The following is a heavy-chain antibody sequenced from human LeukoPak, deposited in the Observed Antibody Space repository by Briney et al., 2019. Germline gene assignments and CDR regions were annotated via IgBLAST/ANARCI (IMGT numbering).Heavy chain of an antibody. CDR2: IYTSGST. CDR1: SGSISSGSYY. J-gene: IGHJ6*03. Sequence: SQTLSLTCTVSSGSISSGSYYWSWIRQPAGKGLEWIGRIYTSGSTNYNPSLKSRVTISVDTSKNQFSLKLSSVTAADTAEYYCARASPPVVPAAYYYYYMDVWGKGTTVTVSS. D-gene: IGHD2-2*01. CDR3: ARASPPVVPAAYYYYYMDV. V-gene: IGHV4-61*02.